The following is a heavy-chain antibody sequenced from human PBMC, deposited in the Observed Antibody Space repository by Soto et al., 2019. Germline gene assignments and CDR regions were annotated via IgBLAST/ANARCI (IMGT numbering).Heavy chain of an antibody. CDR3: ARLGYYDSSGNDGVYYYYYGMDV. D-gene: IGHD3-22*01. J-gene: IGHJ6*02. CDR1: GYSFTSYW. V-gene: IGHV5-51*01. CDR2: IYPGDSDT. Sequence: PGESLKISCKGSGYSFTSYWIGWVRQMPGKGLEWMGIIYPGDSDTRYSPSFQGQVTISADKSISTAYLQWSSLKASDTAMYYCARLGYYDSSGNDGVYYYYYGMDVWGQGPTVTVSS.